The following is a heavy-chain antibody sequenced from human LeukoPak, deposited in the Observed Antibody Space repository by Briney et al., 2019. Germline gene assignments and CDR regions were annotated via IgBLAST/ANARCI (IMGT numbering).Heavy chain of an antibody. D-gene: IGHD2-21*02. Sequence: PSETLSLTCTVSGGSISSHYWNWIRQPPGKGLEWTGYIYYSESTNYNPSLKSRVTISVDTSKSQFSLTLSSVTAADTAVYYCARRAEMTALGLGNWFDPRGQGILVIVSS. CDR2: IYYSEST. CDR1: GGSISSHY. CDR3: ARRAEMTALGLGNWFDP. J-gene: IGHJ5*02. V-gene: IGHV4-59*11.